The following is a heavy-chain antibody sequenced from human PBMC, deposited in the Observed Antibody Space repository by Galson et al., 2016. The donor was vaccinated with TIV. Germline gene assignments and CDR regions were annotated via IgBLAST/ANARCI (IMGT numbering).Heavy chain of an antibody. CDR2: ISYDGNYK. J-gene: IGHJ6*02. CDR1: GFAFRSSA. V-gene: IGHV3-30*04. CDR3: AREDHQYGSGWYSYYYYYGLDI. Sequence: SLRLSCAASGFAFRSSAMYWVRQAPGKGLQCVAIISYDGNYKYYADSVKGRFTISRDNSKNRLYLQMNDLTPADTALYYCAREDHQYGSGWYSYYYYYGLDIWGQGTTVTVS. D-gene: IGHD6-19*01.